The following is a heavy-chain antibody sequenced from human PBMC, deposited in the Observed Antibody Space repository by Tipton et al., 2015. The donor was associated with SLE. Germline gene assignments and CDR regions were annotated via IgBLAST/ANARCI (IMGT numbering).Heavy chain of an antibody. D-gene: IGHD4-17*01. CDR2: IYISGST. V-gene: IGHV4-4*08. J-gene: IGHJ5*02. CDR1: GVSASSYY. CDR3: ARASLSTTLNS. Sequence: LRLSCTVSGVSASSYYWTWIRQPPGKGREWIGYIYISGSTNTNPSLKSRVTISVDTSKNQFSLELRSVTAADTAMYYCARASLSTTLNSWGQGTLVTVSP.